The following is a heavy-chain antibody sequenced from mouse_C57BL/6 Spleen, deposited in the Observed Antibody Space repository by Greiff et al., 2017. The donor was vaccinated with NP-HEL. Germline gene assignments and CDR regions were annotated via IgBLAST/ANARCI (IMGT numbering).Heavy chain of an antibody. V-gene: IGHV1-61*01. CDR1: GYTFTSYW. D-gene: IGHD1-1*01. J-gene: IGHJ3*02. Sequence: QVQLQQPGAELVRPGSSVKLSCKASGYTFTSYWMDWVKQRPGQGLEWIGNIYPSDSETHYNQKFKDKARLTVDKSSSTAYMQLSSLTSEDSAVYYCARSDYYGSSYGWGQGTLVTVSA. CDR3: ARSDYYGSSYG. CDR2: IYPSDSET.